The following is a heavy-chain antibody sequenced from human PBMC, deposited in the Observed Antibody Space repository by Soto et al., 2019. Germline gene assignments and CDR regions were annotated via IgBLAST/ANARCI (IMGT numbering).Heavy chain of an antibody. D-gene: IGHD2-2*01. J-gene: IGHJ4*02. Sequence: ASVKVSCKASGYTFTSYAMHWVRQAPGQRLEWMGWINAGNGNTKYSQKFQGRVTITRDTSASTAYMELSSLRSEDTAVYYCARDHGVAPAASYFDYWGQGTLVTVSS. V-gene: IGHV1-3*01. CDR1: GYTFTSYA. CDR2: INAGNGNT. CDR3: ARDHGVAPAASYFDY.